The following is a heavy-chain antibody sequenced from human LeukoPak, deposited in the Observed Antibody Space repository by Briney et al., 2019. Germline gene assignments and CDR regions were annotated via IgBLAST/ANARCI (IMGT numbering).Heavy chain of an antibody. CDR2: IYYSGST. J-gene: IGHJ3*02. D-gene: IGHD3-9*01. Sequence: SETLSLTCTVSGGSISSYYWSWIRQPPGKGLEWIGYIYYSGSTNYNPSLKSRVTISVDTSKNQFSLKLSSVTAADTAVYYCARADILTGYYPLIGAFGIWGQGTTVTVSS. CDR1: GGSISSYY. CDR3: ARADILTGYYPLIGAFGI. V-gene: IGHV4-59*01.